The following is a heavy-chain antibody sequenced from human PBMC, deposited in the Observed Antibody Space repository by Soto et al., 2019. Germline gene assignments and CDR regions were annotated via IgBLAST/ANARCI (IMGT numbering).Heavy chain of an antibody. CDR1: GGTFSSYA. Sequence: QVQLVQSGAEVKKPGSSVKVSCKASGGTFSSYAISWVRQAPGQGLEWMGGIIPIFGTANYAQKFQGRVTIPAYESTSTAYMELSGLRSEDTAVYYGAGIVQPGYYYGMDVWGQGTTVTVSS. D-gene: IGHD3-22*01. V-gene: IGHV1-69*12. CDR2: IIPIFGTA. J-gene: IGHJ6*02. CDR3: AGIVQPGYYYGMDV.